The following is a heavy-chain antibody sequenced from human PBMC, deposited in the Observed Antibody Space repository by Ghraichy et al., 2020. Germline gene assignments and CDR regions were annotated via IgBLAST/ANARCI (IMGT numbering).Heavy chain of an antibody. Sequence: GSLRLSCAVYGGSFSGYYWSWIRQPPGKGLEWIGEINHSGSTNYNPSLKSRVTISVDTSKNQFSLKLSSVTAADTAVYYCARVGYDILTGLFYYFDYWGQGTLVTVSS. CDR2: INHSGST. D-gene: IGHD3-9*01. V-gene: IGHV4-34*01. CDR1: GGSFSGYY. CDR3: ARVGYDILTGLFYYFDY. J-gene: IGHJ4*02.